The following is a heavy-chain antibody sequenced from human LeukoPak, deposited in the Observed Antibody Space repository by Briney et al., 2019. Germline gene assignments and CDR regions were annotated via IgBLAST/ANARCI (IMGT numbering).Heavy chain of an antibody. D-gene: IGHD2/OR15-2a*01. V-gene: IGHV3-23*01. Sequence: GGSLRLSCAASGFTFSSYAMSWVRQAPGKGLEWVSAISGSGGSTYYADSVKGRFTISRDNSKNTLYLQMNSLRAEDTAGYYCAKNYFPNPFPFLYYGMDVWGQRTTGNGSS. J-gene: IGHJ6*02. CDR1: GFTFSSYA. CDR2: ISGSGGST. CDR3: AKNYFPNPFPFLYYGMDV.